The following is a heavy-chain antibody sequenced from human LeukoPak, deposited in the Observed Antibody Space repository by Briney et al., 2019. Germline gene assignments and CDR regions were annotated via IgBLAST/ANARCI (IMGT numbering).Heavy chain of an antibody. J-gene: IGHJ4*02. V-gene: IGHV1-8*01. CDR3: ARGETMTNSFDY. CDR2: MNPNSGNT. CDR1: GYTFTSYD. D-gene: IGHD2-8*01. Sequence: ASVKVSCKASGYTFTSYDINWVRQATGQGLEWMGWMNPNSGNTGYARKFQGRVTMTRNTSISTAYMELSSLRSEDTAVYYCARGETMTNSFDYWGQGTLVTVSS.